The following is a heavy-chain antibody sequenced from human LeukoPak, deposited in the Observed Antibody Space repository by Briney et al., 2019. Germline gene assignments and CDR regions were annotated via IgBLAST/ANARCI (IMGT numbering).Heavy chain of an antibody. J-gene: IGHJ4*02. CDR2: ISGSGGST. CDR1: GFTFSSYA. V-gene: IGHV3-23*01. CDR3: ARGGYSYGYYDS. D-gene: IGHD5-18*01. Sequence: PGGSLRLSCAASGFTFSSYAMSWVRQAPGKGLEWVSAISGSGGSTYYADSVKGRFTISRDNSKNTLYLQMNSLRAEDTAVYYCARGGYSYGYYDSWGQGTLVTVSS.